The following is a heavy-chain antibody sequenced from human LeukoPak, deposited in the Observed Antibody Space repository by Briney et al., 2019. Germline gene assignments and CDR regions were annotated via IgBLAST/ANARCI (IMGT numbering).Heavy chain of an antibody. D-gene: IGHD6-19*01. J-gene: IGHJ4*02. CDR3: AKAPLGGWYRPYYFDY. V-gene: IGHV3-23*01. CDR1: GFTFSSYA. Sequence: GGSLRLSCAASGFTFSSYAMSWVRQAPGKGLEWVSAISGSGGSTYYADSVKGRFTISRDNSKNTLYLQMNSLRAEDTAVYYCAKAPLGGWYRPYYFDYWGQGTLVTVSS. CDR2: ISGSGGST.